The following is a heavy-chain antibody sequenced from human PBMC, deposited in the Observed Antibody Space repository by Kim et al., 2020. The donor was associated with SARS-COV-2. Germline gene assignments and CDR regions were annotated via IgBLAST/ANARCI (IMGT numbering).Heavy chain of an antibody. CDR3: ARVGSGIKSPPGCC. CDR1: GFTFSAFA. J-gene: IGHJ4*02. CDR2: MSNDGSNK. D-gene: IGHD1-26*01. Sequence: GGSLRLSCAASGFTFSAFAMHWVRQAPGKGLEWVAVMSNDGSNKYYADSVKGRFTISRDNSKNTLYLQMNSLSAEDTAVYYCARVGSGIKSPPGCCWGQGTLVIVSS. V-gene: IGHV3-30-3*01.